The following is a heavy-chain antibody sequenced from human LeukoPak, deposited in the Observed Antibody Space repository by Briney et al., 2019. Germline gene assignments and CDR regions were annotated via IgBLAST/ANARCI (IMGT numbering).Heavy chain of an antibody. V-gene: IGHV1-3*01. D-gene: IGHD6-19*01. CDR3: ARDPRYSSGWYDY. J-gene: IGHJ4*02. CDR2: INAGNGNT. Sequence: GASVKVSCKASGYTFTSYAMHWVRQAPGQRLEWMGWINAGNGNTKYSQKFQGRVTITRDTSASTAYMELSSLRSADTAVYYCARDPRYSSGWYDYWGQGTLVTVSS. CDR1: GYTFTSYA.